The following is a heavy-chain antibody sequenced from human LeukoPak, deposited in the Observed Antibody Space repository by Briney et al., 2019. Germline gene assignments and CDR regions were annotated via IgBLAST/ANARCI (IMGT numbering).Heavy chain of an antibody. Sequence: SETLSLTCTVSGGSMNNYYWNWIRQPPGKGLEWIGYIHYSGSTNYNPSLKSRVSISVETSKSPFSLKLTSVTAADTAVYYCASPKLGGGAFDIWGQGTMVTVSS. CDR3: ASPKLGGGAFDI. D-gene: IGHD1-7*01. CDR2: IHYSGST. CDR1: GGSMNNYY. J-gene: IGHJ3*02. V-gene: IGHV4-59*01.